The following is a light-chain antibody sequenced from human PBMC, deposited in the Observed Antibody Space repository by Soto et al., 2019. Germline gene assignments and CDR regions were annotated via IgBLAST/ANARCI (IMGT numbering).Light chain of an antibody. V-gene: IGLV2-14*01. CDR2: EVS. CDR1: SNDVGGYNY. Sequence: QSALTQPASVSGSPGQSITISCTGSSNDVGGYNYVSWYQQHPGQAPKLIIYEVSDRPSGVSPRFSGSKSGNTASLTISGLQVEDEADYYCCSYANSGSFVFGTGTKLTVL. CDR3: CSYANSGSFV. J-gene: IGLJ1*01.